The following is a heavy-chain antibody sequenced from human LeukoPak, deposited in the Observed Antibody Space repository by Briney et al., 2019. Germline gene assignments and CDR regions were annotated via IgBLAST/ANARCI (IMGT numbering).Heavy chain of an antibody. D-gene: IGHD2-8*01. Sequence: GASVKVSCKASGYTFTGYYMHWVRQAPGQGLEWMGWINPNSGGTNYAQKFQGRVTMTRDTSISTAYMELSRLRSDDTAVYYCARLSRDCTNGVCYTTLDYWGQGTLVTVSS. J-gene: IGHJ4*02. CDR2: INPNSGGT. CDR3: ARLSRDCTNGVCYTTLDY. CDR1: GYTFTGYY. V-gene: IGHV1-2*02.